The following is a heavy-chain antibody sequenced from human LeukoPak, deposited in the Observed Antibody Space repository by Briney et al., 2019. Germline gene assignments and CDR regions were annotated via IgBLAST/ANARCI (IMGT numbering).Heavy chain of an antibody. Sequence: GGSLRLSCAASGFTFSSYAMHWVRQAPGKGLEWVAVISYDGSNKYYADSVKGRFTISRDNSKNTLYLQMNSLRAEDTAVYYCAKVCRGYSYGSYYFDYWGQGTLVTVSS. CDR2: ISYDGSNK. J-gene: IGHJ4*02. CDR3: AKVCRGYSYGSYYFDY. V-gene: IGHV3-30*18. CDR1: GFTFSSYA. D-gene: IGHD5-18*01.